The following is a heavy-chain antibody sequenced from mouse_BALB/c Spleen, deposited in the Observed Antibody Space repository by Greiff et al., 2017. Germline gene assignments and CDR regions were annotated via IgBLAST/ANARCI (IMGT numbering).Heavy chain of an antibody. CDR1: GYAFTSYN. J-gene: IGHJ4*01. CDR2: IDPYNGGT. CDR3: ARFYPSYAMDY. D-gene: IGHD2-1*01. V-gene: IGHV1S135*01. Sequence: EVKLMESGPELVKPGASVKVSCKASGYAFTSYNMYWVKQSHGKSLEWIGYIDPYNGGTSYNQKFKGKATLTVDKSSSTAYMHLNSLTSEDSAVYYCARFYPSYAMDYWGQGTSVTVSS.